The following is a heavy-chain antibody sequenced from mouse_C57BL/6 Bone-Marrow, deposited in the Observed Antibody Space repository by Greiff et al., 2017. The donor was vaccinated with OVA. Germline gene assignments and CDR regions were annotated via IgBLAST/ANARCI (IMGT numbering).Heavy chain of an antibody. Sequence: VQLQQSGPELANPGASVKIPCKASGYTFTDYNMDWVKQSHGKSLEWIGDINSNNGGTIYNQKFKGKATLTVDKSSSTAYMELRSLTSEDTAVYYCARGGYYDYDGGAWFAYWGQGTLVTVSA. CDR3: ARGGYYDYDGGAWFAY. V-gene: IGHV1-18*01. CDR1: GYTFTDYN. J-gene: IGHJ3*01. CDR2: INSNNGGT. D-gene: IGHD2-4*01.